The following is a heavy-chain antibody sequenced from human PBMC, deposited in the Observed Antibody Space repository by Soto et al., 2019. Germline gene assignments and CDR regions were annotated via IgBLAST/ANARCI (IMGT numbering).Heavy chain of an antibody. V-gene: IGHV3-53*01. CDR3: ARFYGAGSWFFEY. CDR2: IYSDGTT. J-gene: IGHJ4*02. Sequence: EVLLVESGGGLIQPGGSLRLSCAVTEFSVSSYYMSWVRQAPGKGLEWVAVIYSDGTTYHADAVKGRFTISRDNFMNTLYLQMNTLRDADTAVYHCARFYGAGSWFFEYWGQGTLVTVSS. D-gene: IGHD3-10*01. CDR1: EFSVSSYY.